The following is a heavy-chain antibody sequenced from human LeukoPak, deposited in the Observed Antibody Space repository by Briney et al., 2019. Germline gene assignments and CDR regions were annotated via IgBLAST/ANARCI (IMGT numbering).Heavy chain of an antibody. Sequence: SETLSLTCTVSGGSISSYYWSWIRQPPGKGLEWIGYIYYSGSTNYNPSLKSRVTISVDTSKNQFSPKLSSVTAADTAVYYCARTPPARPFDYWGQGTLVTVSS. CDR1: GGSISSYY. CDR3: ARTPPARPFDY. CDR2: IYYSGST. V-gene: IGHV4-59*01. D-gene: IGHD6-25*01. J-gene: IGHJ4*02.